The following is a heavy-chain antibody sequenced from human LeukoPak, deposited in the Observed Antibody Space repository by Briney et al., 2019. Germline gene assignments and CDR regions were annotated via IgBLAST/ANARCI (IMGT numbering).Heavy chain of an antibody. D-gene: IGHD1-26*01. J-gene: IGHJ4*02. CDR2: ISSSSSYI. CDR3: ARDWAVGFDY. Sequence: PGGSLRLSCAASGFTFSSYSMNWVRQAPGKGLEWVSSISSSSSYIYYADSVKGRFTISRDNAKNSPYLQMNSLRAEDTAVYYCARDWAVGFDYWGQGTLVTVSS. CDR1: GFTFSSYS. V-gene: IGHV3-21*01.